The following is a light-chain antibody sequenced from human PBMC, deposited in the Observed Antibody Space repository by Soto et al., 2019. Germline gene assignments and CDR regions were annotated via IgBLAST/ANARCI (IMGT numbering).Light chain of an antibody. CDR2: DAS. V-gene: IGKV3-15*01. J-gene: IGKJ2*01. Sequence: LVMTQSPGTLYLSPGERATLSCRASRSVSNNLAWFQQKPGQVPRLLIFDASTRATGVPARFSGSGSGTDFTLTISGLQAEDFATYFCQQYDNWPYMYTFGQGTKVDIK. CDR1: RSVSNN. CDR3: QQYDNWPYMYT.